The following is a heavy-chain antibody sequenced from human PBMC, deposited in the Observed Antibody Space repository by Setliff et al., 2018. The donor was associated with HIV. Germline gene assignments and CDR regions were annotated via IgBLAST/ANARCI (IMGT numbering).Heavy chain of an antibody. CDR2: GYYSGIT. D-gene: IGHD3-10*01. CDR1: GGSISNYY. V-gene: IGHV4-59*08. J-gene: IGHJ4*02. CDR3: ARRRGGTSRSFLDY. Sequence: ETLSLTCTVSGGSISNYYWSWIRQPPGKGLEWIGCGYYSGITHYNPSLKSRVTISADTSNTQFSLKLRSVTAADTAVYYCARRRGGTSRSFLDYWGQGNLVTVSS.